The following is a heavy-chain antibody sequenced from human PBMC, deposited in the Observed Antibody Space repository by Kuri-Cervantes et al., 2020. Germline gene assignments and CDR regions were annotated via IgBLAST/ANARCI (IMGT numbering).Heavy chain of an antibody. CDR1: GFTFSSYA. CDR3: ARAMDTVYYYGMDV. CDR2: ISGSGGST. D-gene: IGHD5-18*01. Sequence: GESLKISCAASGFTFSSYAMSWVRQAPGKGLEWVSAISGSGGSTYYADSVKGRFTISRDNAKNSLYLQMNSLRAEDTAVYYCARAMDTVYYYGMDVWGQGTTVTVSS. V-gene: IGHV3-23*01. J-gene: IGHJ6*02.